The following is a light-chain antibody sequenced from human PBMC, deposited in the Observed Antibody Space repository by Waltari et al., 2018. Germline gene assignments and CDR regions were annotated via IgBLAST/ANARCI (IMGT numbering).Light chain of an antibody. CDR2: EAS. J-gene: IGKJ4*01. CDR3: QQSYALT. Sequence: DIQMTQSPSTLSASVGDRVTITCRASQSIRSSLAWLQQKPGKAPKLLFYEASSLVSGCPSRFSGSGSGTEFTLTISSLQPDDFATYFCQQSYALTFGGGTKVEIK. CDR1: QSIRSS. V-gene: IGKV1-5*03.